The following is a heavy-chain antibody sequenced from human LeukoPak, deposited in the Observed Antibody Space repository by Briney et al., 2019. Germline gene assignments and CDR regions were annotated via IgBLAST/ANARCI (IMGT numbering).Heavy chain of an antibody. CDR3: AREDYYGSGSLPWLDP. D-gene: IGHD3-10*01. CDR1: GYTFTGYY. J-gene: IGHJ5*02. V-gene: IGHV1-2*04. CDR2: INPNSGGT. Sequence: SVKVSCQASGYTFTGYYMHWVRQAPGQGLEWMGWINPNSGGTNYAQKFQGWVTMTRDTSISTAYMELSRLRSDDTAVYYCAREDYYGSGSLPWLDPWGQGTLVTVSS.